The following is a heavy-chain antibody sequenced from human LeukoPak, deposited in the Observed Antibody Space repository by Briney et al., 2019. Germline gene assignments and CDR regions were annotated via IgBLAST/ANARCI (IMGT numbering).Heavy chain of an antibody. J-gene: IGHJ3*01. CDR2: ISTSGGT. CDR1: GGSINTYF. CDR3: ATDGSSFDGSGSFDAFDV. V-gene: IGHV4-59*01. D-gene: IGHD3-22*01. Sequence: PSETLSLTCTVSGGSINTYFWSWIRQAPGKGLEWIGFISTSGGTKHNPSLKSRVTISVDTSKNQFSLKLTSLTAADTALYFCATDGSSFDGSGSFDAFDVWGRGTMVIVSS.